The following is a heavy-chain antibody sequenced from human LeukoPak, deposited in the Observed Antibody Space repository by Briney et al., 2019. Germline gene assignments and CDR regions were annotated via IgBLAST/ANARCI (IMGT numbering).Heavy chain of an antibody. CDR2: IYYSGST. CDR3: ASSYDSSGYYLY. D-gene: IGHD3-22*01. CDR1: GGSISSSSYY. Sequence: SETLSLTCTVSGGSISSSSYYWGWIRQPPGKGLEWIGSIYYSGSTCYNPSLKSRVTISVDTSKNQFSLKLSSVTAADTAVYYCASSYDSSGYYLYWGQGTLVTVSS. V-gene: IGHV4-39*01. J-gene: IGHJ4*02.